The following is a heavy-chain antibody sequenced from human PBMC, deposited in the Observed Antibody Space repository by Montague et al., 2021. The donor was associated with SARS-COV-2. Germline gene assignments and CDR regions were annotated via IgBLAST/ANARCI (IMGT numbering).Heavy chain of an antibody. J-gene: IGHJ4*01. D-gene: IGHD2-21*01. CDR3: PRARTSLIAVVNEIDY. V-gene: IGHV4-31*11. Sequence: TLSLTCAVPGGSISSGSYYWSWNRQHPGKGLVWIGYHDESGSSYYNPSLQSRVTIYVDTSKNQFSLRLSSVTAADTAVYYCPRARTSLIAVVNEIDYWGQGTPVTVSS. CDR1: GGSISSGSYY. CDR2: HDESGSS.